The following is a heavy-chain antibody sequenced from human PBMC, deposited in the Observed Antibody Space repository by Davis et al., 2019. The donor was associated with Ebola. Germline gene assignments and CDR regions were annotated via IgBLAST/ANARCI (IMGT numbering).Heavy chain of an antibody. Sequence: SGPTLVKPTQTLTLTCTFSGFSLSTSGMCVSWIRQPPGKALEWLALIYWDDDKRYSPSLKSRLTITKDTSKNQVVLTMTNMDPVDTATYYCAHRRRGFYYFDYWGQGTLVTVSS. CDR1: GFSLSTSGMC. J-gene: IGHJ4*02. D-gene: IGHD3-10*01. V-gene: IGHV2-5*08. CDR2: IYWDDDK. CDR3: AHRRRGFYYFDY.